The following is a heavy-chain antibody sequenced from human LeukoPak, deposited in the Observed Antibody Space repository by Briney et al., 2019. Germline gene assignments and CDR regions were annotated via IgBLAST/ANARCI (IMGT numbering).Heavy chain of an antibody. V-gene: IGHV4-59*12. Sequence: PSETLSLTCTSGGSISSYYWSWIRQPPGKGLEWIGYIYYSGSTNYNPSLKSRLTISVDTSKNQFSLKLTSVTAADTAVYFCARASGSSWFPAYYYGMDVWGQGTTVTVSS. D-gene: IGHD6-13*01. J-gene: IGHJ6*02. CDR2: IYYSGST. CDR1: GGSISSYY. CDR3: ARASGSSWFPAYYYGMDV.